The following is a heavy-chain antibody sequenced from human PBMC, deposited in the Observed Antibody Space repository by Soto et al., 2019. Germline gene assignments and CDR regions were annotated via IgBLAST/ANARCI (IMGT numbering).Heavy chain of an antibody. V-gene: IGHV4-39*07. CDR3: AKASSGYHP. CDR1: GDSITSNSYF. Sequence: SETLSLTCTVSGDSITSNSYFWAWIRQPPGKGLEWIGSIFHSGSTNYNPSLKSRVTMLVDKSKNQFSLILNSVTAADTAVYYCAKASSGYHPWGQGTLVTVSS. CDR2: IFHSGST. J-gene: IGHJ5*02. D-gene: IGHD3-22*01.